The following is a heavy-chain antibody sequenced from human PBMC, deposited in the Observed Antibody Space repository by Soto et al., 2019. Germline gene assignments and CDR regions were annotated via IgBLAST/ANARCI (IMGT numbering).Heavy chain of an antibody. J-gene: IGHJ4*02. Sequence: GGSLRLSXAASGFTFRIYWMTWVRQAPGKGLEWVAHIKQDGSEEYYVDSVKGRFTISRDNGKNSLFLQMNSLRAEDTAVYYCARHNSGTFAFDYWGQGSLVTVSS. CDR2: IKQDGSEE. D-gene: IGHD1-26*01. V-gene: IGHV3-7*01. CDR1: GFTFRIYW. CDR3: ARHNSGTFAFDY.